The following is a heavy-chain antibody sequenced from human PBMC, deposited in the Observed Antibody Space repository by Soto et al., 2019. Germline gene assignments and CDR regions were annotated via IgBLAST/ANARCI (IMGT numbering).Heavy chain of an antibody. V-gene: IGHV3-23*01. CDR2: ISGSAGNT. J-gene: IGHJ4*02. D-gene: IGHD1-26*01. Sequence: EVQLLESGGGLVQPGGSLRLSCAASGFTFGSHAMSWVRQAPGKGLEWVSGISGSAGNTDYADSVKGRITISRDNSNNTLYLQMNSLRAEDTAVYYCAKSYSGNHLHYLDCWGQGTLLTVSS. CDR3: AKSYSGNHLHYLDC. CDR1: GFTFGSHA.